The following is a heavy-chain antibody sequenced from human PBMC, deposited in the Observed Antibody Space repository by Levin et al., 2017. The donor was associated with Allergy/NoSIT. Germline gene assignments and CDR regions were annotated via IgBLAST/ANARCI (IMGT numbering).Heavy chain of an antibody. CDR3: ARQQLGPQMDAFDI. CDR1: GFTFSSYG. Sequence: GGSLRLSCAASGFTFSSYGMHWVRQAPGKGLEWVAVIWYDGSNKYYADSVKGRFTISRDNSKNTLYLQMNSLRAEDTAVYYCARQQLGPQMDAFDIWGQGTMVTVSS. CDR2: IWYDGSNK. D-gene: IGHD6-13*01. J-gene: IGHJ3*02. V-gene: IGHV3-33*01.